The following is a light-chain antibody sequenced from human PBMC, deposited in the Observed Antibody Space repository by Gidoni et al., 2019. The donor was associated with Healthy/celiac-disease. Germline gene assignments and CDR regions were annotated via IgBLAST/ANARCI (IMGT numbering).Light chain of an antibody. CDR3: QQYGSSSIT. CDR2: GAS. J-gene: IGKJ5*01. CDR1: QSVSSSY. V-gene: IGKV3-20*01. Sequence: IVLTQSPGTLSLSPGDRATLSCRASQSVSSSYLAWYQQKPGQAPRLLIYGASSRATGIPDRFSGSGSGTDFTLTISRLEPEDFAVYYCQQYGSSSITFXQXTRLEIK.